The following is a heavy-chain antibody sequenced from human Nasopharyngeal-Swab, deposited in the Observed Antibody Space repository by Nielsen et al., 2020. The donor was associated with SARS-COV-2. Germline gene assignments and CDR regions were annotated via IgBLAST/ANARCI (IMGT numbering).Heavy chain of an antibody. CDR1: GGSFSGYY. D-gene: IGHD1-7*01. V-gene: IGHV4-34*01. J-gene: IGHJ3*02. CDR2: INHSGST. Sequence: SETLSLTCAVYGGSFSGYYWSWIRQPPGKGLEWIGEINHSGSTNYNPSLKSRVTISVDTSKNQFSLELSSVTAADTAVYYCARSFRGTTPRDAFDIWGQGTMVTVSS. CDR3: ARSFRGTTPRDAFDI.